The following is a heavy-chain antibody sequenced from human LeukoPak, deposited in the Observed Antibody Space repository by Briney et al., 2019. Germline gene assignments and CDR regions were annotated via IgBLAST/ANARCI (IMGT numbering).Heavy chain of an antibody. CDR1: GYTFTSYG. Sequence: ASVKVSCKASGYTFTSYGISWVRRAPGQGLEWMGWISAYNGNTNYAQKLQGRVTMTTDTSTSTAYMELRSLRSDDTAVYYCARDHGGATYDWFDPWGQGTLVTVSS. CDR3: ARDHGGATYDWFDP. D-gene: IGHD1-26*01. V-gene: IGHV1-18*01. J-gene: IGHJ5*02. CDR2: ISAYNGNT.